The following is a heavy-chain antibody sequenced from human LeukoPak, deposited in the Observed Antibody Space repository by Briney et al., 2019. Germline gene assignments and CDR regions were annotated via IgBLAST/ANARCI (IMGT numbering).Heavy chain of an antibody. D-gene: IGHD2-2*01. J-gene: IGHJ4*02. CDR1: GYTFTGYY. CDR3: ARVVVPAAIDFDY. CDR2: INPNSGGT. V-gene: IGHV1-2*02. Sequence: ASVKVSCKASGYTFTGYYMHWVRQAPGQGLEWMGWINPNSGGTNYALKFQGRVTMTRDTSISTAYMELSRLRSDDTAVYYCARVVVPAAIDFDYWGQGTLVTVSS.